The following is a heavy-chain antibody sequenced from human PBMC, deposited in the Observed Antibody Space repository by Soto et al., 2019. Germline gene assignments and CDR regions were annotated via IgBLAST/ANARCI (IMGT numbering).Heavy chain of an antibody. CDR3: ATDYYSGLGSY. CDR1: GFPFSSFA. D-gene: IGHD3-10*01. V-gene: IGHV3-23*01. Sequence: EVQLLESGGGLVQPEGSLRLSCTASGFPFSSFAMNWVRQAPGQGLGWVAAIVGAGGAAFYADSVKGRISISRDNSRNTLYLQGNSLTVEDTATYSCATDYYSGLGSYWGRGTLVTVSS. J-gene: IGHJ1*01. CDR2: IVGAGGAA.